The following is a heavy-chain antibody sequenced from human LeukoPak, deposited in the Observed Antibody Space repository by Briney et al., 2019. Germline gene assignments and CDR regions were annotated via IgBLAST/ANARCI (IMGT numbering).Heavy chain of an antibody. Sequence: SETLSLTCTVSGGSISSSSYYWGWIRQPPGKGLEWIGSIYYSGSTYYNPSLKSRVTISVDTSKNQFSLKLSSVIAADTAVYYCARHNSEDIVVVVAENNWFDPWGQGTLVTVSS. CDR2: IYYSGST. CDR3: ARHNSEDIVVVVAENNWFDP. V-gene: IGHV4-39*01. J-gene: IGHJ5*02. CDR1: GGSISSSSYY. D-gene: IGHD2-15*01.